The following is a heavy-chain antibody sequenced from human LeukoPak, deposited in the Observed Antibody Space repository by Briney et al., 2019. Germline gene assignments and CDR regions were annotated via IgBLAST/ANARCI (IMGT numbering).Heavy chain of an antibody. CDR2: IYHSGST. V-gene: IGHV4-38-2*02. D-gene: IGHD3-16*02. J-gene: IGHJ4*02. Sequence: SETLSLTCTVSGYSISSGYYWGWIRQPPGKGLERIGSIYHSGSTYYNPSLKSRVTISVDTSKNQFSLKLSSVTAADTAVYYCAIVVIGYFDYWGQGTLVTVSS. CDR1: GYSISSGYY. CDR3: AIVVIGYFDY.